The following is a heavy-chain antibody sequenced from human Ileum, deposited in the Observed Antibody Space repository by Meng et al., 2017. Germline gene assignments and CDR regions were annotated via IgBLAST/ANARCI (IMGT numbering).Heavy chain of an antibody. Sequence: QVQLVQSGIEVKKPGASVTVSCKPSGYTFTTFGISWVRQAPGQGLEWMGWIDPGNGNRNFAQKFQDRITLTIDTTTTTAYMELRSLRSDDTAIFYCARDRQWVFDYWGQGTLVTVSS. CDR1: GYTFTTFG. D-gene: IGHD6-19*01. V-gene: IGHV1-18*01. CDR2: IDPGNGNR. J-gene: IGHJ4*02. CDR3: ARDRQWVFDY.